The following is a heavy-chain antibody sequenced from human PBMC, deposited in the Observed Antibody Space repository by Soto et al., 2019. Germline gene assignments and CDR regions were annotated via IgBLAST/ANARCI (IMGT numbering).Heavy chain of an antibody. CDR3: AKTRTSMRDIVVVVAAPFDY. V-gene: IGHV3-23*01. D-gene: IGHD2-15*01. CDR1: GFTFKSYA. Sequence: PGGSLRLSCAASGFTFKSYAVSWVRQAPGKGLEWVAAISGSGGSTYYADSVKGRFTISRDNSKNTLYLQMNSLRAEDTAVYYSAKTRTSMRDIVVVVAAPFDYGGQGTLVTVSS. J-gene: IGHJ4*02. CDR2: ISGSGGST.